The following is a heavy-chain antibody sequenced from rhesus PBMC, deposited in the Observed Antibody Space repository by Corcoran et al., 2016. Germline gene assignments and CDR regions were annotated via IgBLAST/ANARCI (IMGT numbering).Heavy chain of an antibody. CDR3: ATTVVFLGWSDIDY. Sequence: EVQLAQSGAEGKKPGPPVKLSGTSSAYTITDYSRHSVPQDSGKWSEWRERVDPEDSEANYEKKFQDRVTITRDPSTDTAYMELSSLRSEDTAVYYCATTVVFLGWSDIDYWGQGVLVTVSS. V-gene: IGHV1-111*01. CDR1: AYTITDYS. D-gene: IGHD3-22*01. J-gene: IGHJ4*01. CDR2: VDPEDSEA.